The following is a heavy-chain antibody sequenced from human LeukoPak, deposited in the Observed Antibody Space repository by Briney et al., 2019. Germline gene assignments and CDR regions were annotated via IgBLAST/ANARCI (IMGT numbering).Heavy chain of an antibody. CDR3: ARDRRYGEGIDY. D-gene: IGHD4-17*01. Sequence: GRSLRLSCAASGFTLDSYGMHWVRQAPGKGLEWVAVIWYDGGNKYYADSVKGRFTISRDNSKNTLLLQMNSLRAEDTAVYYCARDRRYGEGIDYWGQGTLVTVSS. CDR2: IWYDGGNK. J-gene: IGHJ4*02. V-gene: IGHV3-33*01. CDR1: GFTLDSYG.